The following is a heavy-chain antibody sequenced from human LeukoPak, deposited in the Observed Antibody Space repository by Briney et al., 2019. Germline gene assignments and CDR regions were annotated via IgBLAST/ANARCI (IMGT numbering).Heavy chain of an antibody. J-gene: IGHJ3*02. CDR1: GYTFTSYW. CDR2: IFPDDSDT. CDR3: ARLGGDCDNTNCYASDAFDM. Sequence: GESLKISCKGSGYTFTSYWIGWVRQVPGKGLEWMGIIFPDDSDTRYSPSFQGQVTMLADKSTRIAYLQWSSLKASDTAIYYCARLGGDCDNTNCYASDAFDMWGQGTMVTVSS. V-gene: IGHV5-51*01. D-gene: IGHD2-2*01.